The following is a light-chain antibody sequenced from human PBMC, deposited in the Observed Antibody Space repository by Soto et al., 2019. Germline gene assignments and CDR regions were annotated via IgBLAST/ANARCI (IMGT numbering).Light chain of an antibody. CDR2: DAY. J-gene: IGKJ5*01. V-gene: IGKV3-11*01. Sequence: EIVFTQSPATPSLSPGGRAPLSSRASQSFRGLLAWYQQKPGQAPRLLIYDAYNRATGIPPRFSGSGSGTDFTLTISSLEPEDSAVYYCQQRHMWPITFGQGTRLEIK. CDR1: QSFRGL. CDR3: QQRHMWPIT.